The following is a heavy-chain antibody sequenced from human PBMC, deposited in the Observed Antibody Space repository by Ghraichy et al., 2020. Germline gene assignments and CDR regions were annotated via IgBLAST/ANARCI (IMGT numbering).Heavy chain of an antibody. J-gene: IGHJ6*02. CDR1: GFTSSSYS. CDR3: ARGSRVVRFYYYDGMDV. CDR2: ITSSSRNT. V-gene: IGHV3-48*02. D-gene: IGHD4-23*01. Sequence: GGSLRLSCVGSGFTSSSYSMNWVRQSPGKGLEWGSYITSSSRNTFYADSVKGRFTISRDKAQNLLSLQMNSLRDEDTAVYYCARGSRVVRFYYYDGMDVWCQGPTVTVSS.